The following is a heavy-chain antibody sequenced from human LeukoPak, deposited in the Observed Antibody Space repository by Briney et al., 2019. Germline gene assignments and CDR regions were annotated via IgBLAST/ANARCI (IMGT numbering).Heavy chain of an antibody. CDR2: LLDEGTYN. Sequence: GRSVTLLCPPAGPTVSIYCIHWARRAGRGWRDSDPVLLDEGTYNYYADSVKGRFTISRDNSKNTLFLQMNSLRAEDTAVYYCARDLATVTEGYYYYGMDVWGQGTTVTVSS. V-gene: IGHV3-30*03. J-gene: IGHJ6*02. CDR1: GPTVSIYC. CDR3: ARDLATVTEGYYYYGMDV. D-gene: IGHD4-17*01.